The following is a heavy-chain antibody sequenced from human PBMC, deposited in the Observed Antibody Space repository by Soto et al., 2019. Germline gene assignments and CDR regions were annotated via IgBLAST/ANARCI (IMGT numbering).Heavy chain of an antibody. J-gene: IGHJ6*03. Sequence: EVQLVESGGGLVQPGGSLRLSCATSGFILSDCAMNWVRQAPGKGLEWVSYISSSSSVIDYADSVKGRFTVSRDNASNSLYLQINSLRAEDTAVYYCARDLSWGSNWYYYMDVWGKGTTVTVSS. D-gene: IGHD7-27*01. CDR2: ISSSSSVI. CDR1: GFILSDCA. CDR3: ARDLSWGSNWYYYMDV. V-gene: IGHV3-48*01.